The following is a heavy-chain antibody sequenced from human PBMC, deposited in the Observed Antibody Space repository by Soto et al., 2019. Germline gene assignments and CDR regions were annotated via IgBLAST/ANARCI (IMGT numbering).Heavy chain of an antibody. Sequence: QVQLVQSGAEVKKPGSSVKVSCTASGATFNSYTISWVRQAPGQGLEWMGRIIPMLGMSNYAQNFQGRVTMIADKSTSTAYMELSSLRSEDTALYYCATNYGSGSAHFDNWGQGTLVTVSS. CDR2: IIPMLGMS. D-gene: IGHD3-10*01. CDR1: GATFNSYT. V-gene: IGHV1-69*02. J-gene: IGHJ4*02. CDR3: ATNYGSGSAHFDN.